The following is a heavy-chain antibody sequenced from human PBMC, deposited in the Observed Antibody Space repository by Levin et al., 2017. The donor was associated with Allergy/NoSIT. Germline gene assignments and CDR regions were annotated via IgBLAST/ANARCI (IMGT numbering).Heavy chain of an antibody. V-gene: IGHV4-38-2*02. D-gene: IGHD6-19*01. CDR3: ARRQYGYTGGAYKGKWFDP. Sequence: PSETLSLTCTVSGYSIRSGYYWDWIRQPPGKGLEWIGSIYYSGTTYYNSSLKSRVTISVDTSKNQFSLKLSSVTAADTGVYYCARRQYGYTGGAYKGKWFDPWGQGTLVTVSS. CDR1: GYSIRSGYY. J-gene: IGHJ5*02. CDR2: IYYSGTT.